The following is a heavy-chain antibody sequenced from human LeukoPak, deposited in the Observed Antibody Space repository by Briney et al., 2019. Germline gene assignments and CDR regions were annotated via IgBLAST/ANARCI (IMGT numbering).Heavy chain of an antibody. CDR1: GFTFGSYT. V-gene: IGHV3-23*01. Sequence: PGGSLRLSCAASGFTFGSYTMSWVRQAPGKGLEWVSFITESSGSTYYADSVKGRFTISRDNSKNALHLQMNSLRAEDTAVYYCAKVPRLTTGYWGQGTLVTVSS. CDR2: ITESSGST. D-gene: IGHD4-17*01. CDR3: AKVPRLTTGY. J-gene: IGHJ4*02.